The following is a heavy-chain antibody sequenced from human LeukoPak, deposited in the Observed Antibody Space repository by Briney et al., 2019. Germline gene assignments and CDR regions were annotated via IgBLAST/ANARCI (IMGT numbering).Heavy chain of an antibody. J-gene: IGHJ4*02. V-gene: IGHV1-69*05. CDR3: ARVGYSYGYLDY. Sequence: ASVKVSCKASGGTFSSYAISWVRQAPGQGLEWMGRIIPIFGTANYAQKFQGRVTITTDESTSTAYMELSSLRSEDTAVYYCARVGYSYGYLDYWGQETLVTVSS. CDR1: GGTFSSYA. CDR2: IIPIFGTA. D-gene: IGHD5-18*01.